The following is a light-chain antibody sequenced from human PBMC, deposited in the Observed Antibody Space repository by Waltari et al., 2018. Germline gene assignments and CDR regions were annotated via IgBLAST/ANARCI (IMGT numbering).Light chain of an antibody. CDR1: QAISSW. J-gene: IGKJ4*01. CDR3: QQAKTFPLT. V-gene: IGKV1-12*01. CDR2: AAS. Sequence: DIQMTQSPSTLSASVGERVTITCRASQAISSWLAWYQQKPGKAPELLIYAASSLQSGVPSRFSGSGSGTDFTLTITSLQPEDFAIYYCQQAKTFPLTFGGGTKVEIK.